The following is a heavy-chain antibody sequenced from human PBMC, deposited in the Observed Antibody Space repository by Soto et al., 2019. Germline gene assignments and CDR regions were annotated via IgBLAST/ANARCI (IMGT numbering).Heavy chain of an antibody. D-gene: IGHD3-10*01. CDR3: ARGRRVVLLWFGDTLDAFDI. CDR2: IYYSGST. J-gene: IGHJ3*02. V-gene: IGHV4-30-4*01. CDR1: GGSISSGDYY. Sequence: PSETLSLTCTVSGGSISSGDYYWSWIRQPPGKGLEWIGYIYYSGSTYYNPSLKSRVTISVDTSKNQFSLKLSSVTAADTAVYYCARGRRVVLLWFGDTLDAFDIWGQGTMVTVSS.